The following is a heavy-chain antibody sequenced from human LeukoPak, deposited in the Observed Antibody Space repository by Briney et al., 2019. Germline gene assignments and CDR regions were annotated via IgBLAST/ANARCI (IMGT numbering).Heavy chain of an antibody. J-gene: IGHJ5*02. CDR1: GFTFSSYW. Sequence: GGSLRLSCAASGFTFSSYWILWVRQAPGKGLVWVSRINSDGSSTTYADSVKGRFTISRDNSKNTLYLQMNSLRAEDTAVYYCARETFGYSSSWYVRWFDPWGQGTLVTVSS. V-gene: IGHV3-74*01. CDR3: ARETFGYSSSWYVRWFDP. CDR2: INSDGSST. D-gene: IGHD6-13*01.